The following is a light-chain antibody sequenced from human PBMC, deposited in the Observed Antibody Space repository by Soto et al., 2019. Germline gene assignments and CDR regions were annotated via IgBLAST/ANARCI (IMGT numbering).Light chain of an antibody. J-gene: IGKJ3*01. CDR1: QSVNSY. CDR3: QQRNNWPLT. CDR2: DSS. V-gene: IGKV3-11*01. Sequence: IVLTQSPATLSLSPGERAALSCRASQSVNSYVAWYQQKPGQAPRLLIYDSSNRATGIPARFSGSGSGTDFTLTISSLEPEDSAVYYCQQRNNWPLTVGPGPKVDIK.